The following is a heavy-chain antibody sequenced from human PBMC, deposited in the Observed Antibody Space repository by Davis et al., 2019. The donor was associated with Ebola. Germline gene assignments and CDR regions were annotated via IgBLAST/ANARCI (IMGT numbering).Heavy chain of an antibody. CDR2: ISAYNGNT. CDR1: GYTFTSYG. D-gene: IGHD3-10*01. Sequence: ASVKVSCKASGYTFTSYGISWVRQAPGQGLEWMGWISAYNGNTNYAQKLQGRVTMTTDTSTSTAYMELRSLRSDDTAVYYCARQRNVLLWFGESKGTEYYFDYWGQGTLVTVSS. CDR3: ARQRNVLLWFGESKGTEYYFDY. J-gene: IGHJ4*02. V-gene: IGHV1-18*01.